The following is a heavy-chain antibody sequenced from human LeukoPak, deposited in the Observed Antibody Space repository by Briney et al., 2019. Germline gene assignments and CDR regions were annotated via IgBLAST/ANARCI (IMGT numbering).Heavy chain of an antibody. CDR2: IRHDGSNE. J-gene: IGHJ4*02. CDR3: ATDRGYSTFDY. D-gene: IGHD6-13*01. V-gene: IGHV3-30*02. Sequence: GGSLRLSCAASGFTFSSYGMHWVRQAPGKGLEWVAFIRHDGSNENYADSVKGRFTISRDNARNSLYLQMTSLRAEDTALYYCATDRGYSTFDYWGQGTLVTVSS. CDR1: GFTFSSYG.